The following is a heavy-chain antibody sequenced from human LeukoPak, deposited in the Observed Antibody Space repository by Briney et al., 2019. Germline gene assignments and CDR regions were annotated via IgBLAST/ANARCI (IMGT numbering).Heavy chain of an antibody. V-gene: IGHV3-48*03. Sequence: GGSLRLSCAASGFTFSSYEMNWVRQAPGKGLEWVSYISSSGSTIYYADSVKGRFTISRDNSKNTLYLQMNSLRAEDTAVYYCVRGGRLVLQYQNYWGQGTLVTVSS. CDR3: VRGGRLVLQYQNY. CDR2: ISSSGSTI. D-gene: IGHD3-22*01. J-gene: IGHJ4*02. CDR1: GFTFSSYE.